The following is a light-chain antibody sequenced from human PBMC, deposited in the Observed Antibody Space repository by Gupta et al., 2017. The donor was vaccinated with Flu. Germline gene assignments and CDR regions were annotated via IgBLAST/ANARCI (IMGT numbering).Light chain of an antibody. J-gene: IGKJ2*01. CDR1: QSLLFVDGENY. Sequence: TLGLPASISGRCSQSLLFVDGENYLNWFQQRPGQSPRRLIYSVAKRASGGPDRFSGSGAGTDFTLKISRVEAEDVGVYYCMQGSHWPPYTFGQGTKLEIK. V-gene: IGKV2-30*01. CDR2: SVA. CDR3: MQGSHWPPYT.